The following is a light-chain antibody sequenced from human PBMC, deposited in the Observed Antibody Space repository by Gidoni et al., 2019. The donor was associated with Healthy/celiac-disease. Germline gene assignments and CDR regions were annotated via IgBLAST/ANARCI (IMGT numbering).Light chain of an antibody. CDR3: QQYNSYPFT. CDR2: KAS. J-gene: IGKJ3*01. V-gene: IGKV1-5*03. CDR1: QSISSW. Sequence: DIQLTQSPSTLSAPVGDRVTITCRASQSISSWLAWYQQKPGKAPKLLIYKASSLESGVPSRFSGSGSGTEFTLTISSLQPDDVATYYCQQYNSYPFTFGPGTKVDIK.